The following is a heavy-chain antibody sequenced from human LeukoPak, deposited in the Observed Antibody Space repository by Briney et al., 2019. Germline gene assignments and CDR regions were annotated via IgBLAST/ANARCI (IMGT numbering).Heavy chain of an antibody. CDR3: AKGKKMTVAGLFDY. CDR2: ISWNSGGI. Sequence: GRSLRLSCAASGFTFDDYAMHWVRQAPGKGREWVSGISWNSGGIGYADSVKGRFTISRDNAKNSLYLQMNSLRADDTALYYCAKGKKMTVAGLFDYWGQGTLVTVSS. V-gene: IGHV3-9*01. J-gene: IGHJ4*02. CDR1: GFTFDDYA. D-gene: IGHD6-19*01.